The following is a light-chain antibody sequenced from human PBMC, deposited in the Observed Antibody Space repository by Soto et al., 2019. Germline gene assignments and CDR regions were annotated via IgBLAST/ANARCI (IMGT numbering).Light chain of an antibody. CDR3: QVWDRSNEQGV. CDR2: DDT. Sequence: SYELTHPPSVSVAPGQTARISCGGNNIGSKSVNWYQQKPGRAPVVVVCDDTDRPSGIPERFSGSNSGHTAILTISGVDAGDEAEYYCQVWDRSNEQGVFGAGTKLTVL. CDR1: NIGSKS. J-gene: IGLJ1*01. V-gene: IGLV3-21*02.